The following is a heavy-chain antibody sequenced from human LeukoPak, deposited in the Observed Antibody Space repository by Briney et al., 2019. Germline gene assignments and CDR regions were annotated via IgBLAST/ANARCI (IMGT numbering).Heavy chain of an antibody. Sequence: GGSLRLSCAASGFTFSSYWMNWARQAPGKGLEWVASINHNGNVNYYVDSVKGRFTISRDNAKNSLYLQKSNLRAEDTAVYFCARGGGLDVWGQGATVTVSS. CDR1: GFTFSSYW. V-gene: IGHV3-7*03. D-gene: IGHD3-16*01. J-gene: IGHJ6*02. CDR3: ARGGGLDV. CDR2: INHNGNVN.